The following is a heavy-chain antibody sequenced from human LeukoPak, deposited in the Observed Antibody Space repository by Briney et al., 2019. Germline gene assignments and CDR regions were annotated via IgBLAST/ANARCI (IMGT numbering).Heavy chain of an antibody. CDR3: ASQRCSSTSCRGNYFDY. J-gene: IGHJ4*02. Sequence: ASVKVSCKASGYTFTSYGISWVRQAPGQGLEWMGWISAYNGNTNYAQKLQGRVTMTTDTSTSTAYMELRSLRSDDTAVYYCASQRCSSTSCRGNYFDYWGQGTLVTVSS. CDR1: GYTFTSYG. V-gene: IGHV1-18*01. CDR2: ISAYNGNT. D-gene: IGHD2-2*01.